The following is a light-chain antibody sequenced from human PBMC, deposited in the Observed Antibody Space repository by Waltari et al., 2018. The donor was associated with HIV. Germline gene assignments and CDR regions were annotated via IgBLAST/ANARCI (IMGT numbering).Light chain of an antibody. CDR3: QQYFSTPWT. V-gene: IGKV4-1*01. CDR1: QTVLYTSNTKNY. Sequence: DIVMTQSPDSLAASLGERATINCKSNQTVLYTSNTKNYLAWYQQKPGQPPKLLIYWASTRESGVPDRFSGSGSGTDFTLTIRSLQAEDVAVYYCQQYFSTPWTFGQGTKVEIK. CDR2: WAS. J-gene: IGKJ1*01.